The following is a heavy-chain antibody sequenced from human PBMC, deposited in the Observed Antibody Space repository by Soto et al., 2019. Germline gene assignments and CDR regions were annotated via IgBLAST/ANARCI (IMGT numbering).Heavy chain of an antibody. V-gene: IGHV1-8*02. CDR3: TRAYGAETLDF. CDR1: GYTFNNDD. Sequence: ASVKVSRKDSGYTFNNDDIHWVRQAPGHGLEWMGWMKPNSGNTGYAQNFRGRVTMTQNTAIGTAYMELSRLRSDDPATYYCTRAYGAETLDFLSQGTRVTVSS. CDR2: MKPNSGNT. D-gene: IGHD2-8*01. J-gene: IGHJ4*02.